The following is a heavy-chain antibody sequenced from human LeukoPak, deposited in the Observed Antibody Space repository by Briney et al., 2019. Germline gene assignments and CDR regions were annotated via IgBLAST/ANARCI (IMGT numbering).Heavy chain of an antibody. CDR3: ARDPYSGSYGDYYYYYMDV. V-gene: IGHV3-21*01. J-gene: IGHJ6*03. CDR2: ITSSSSYI. Sequence: GGSLRLSCAASGFTFSNFAMHWVRQSPGKGLEWVSSITSSSSYIYYADSVKGRFTISRDNAKNSLYLQMNSLRDEDTAVYYCARDPYSGSYGDYYYYYMDVWGKGTTVTISS. D-gene: IGHD1-26*01. CDR1: GFTFSNFA.